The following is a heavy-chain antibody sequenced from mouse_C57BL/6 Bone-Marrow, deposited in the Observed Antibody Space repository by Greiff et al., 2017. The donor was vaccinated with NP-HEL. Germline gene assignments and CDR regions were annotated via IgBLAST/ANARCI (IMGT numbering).Heavy chain of an antibody. CDR2: INYDGSST. CDR3: ARDRGYDYRYWYFDV. Sequence: EVHLVESEGGLVQPGSSMKLSCTASGFTFSDYYMAWVRQVPEKGLEWVANINYDGSSTYYLDSLKSRFIISRDNAKNILYLQMSSLKSEDTATYYCARDRGYDYRYWYFDVWGTGTTVTVSS. CDR1: GFTFSDYY. J-gene: IGHJ1*03. V-gene: IGHV5-16*01. D-gene: IGHD2-4*01.